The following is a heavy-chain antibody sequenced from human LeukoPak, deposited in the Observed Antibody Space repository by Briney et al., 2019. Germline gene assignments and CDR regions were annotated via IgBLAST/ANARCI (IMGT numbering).Heavy chain of an antibody. Sequence: ASVKVSCKASGGTFSSYAISWVRQAPGQGLEWMGGIIPIFGTANYAQKFQGRVTITADESTSTAYMELSSLRSEDTAVYYCARVRNYYDSSGYPDYWGQGTLVTVSS. CDR2: IIPIFGTA. J-gene: IGHJ4*02. CDR1: GGTFSSYA. D-gene: IGHD3-22*01. CDR3: ARVRNYYDSSGYPDY. V-gene: IGHV1-69*13.